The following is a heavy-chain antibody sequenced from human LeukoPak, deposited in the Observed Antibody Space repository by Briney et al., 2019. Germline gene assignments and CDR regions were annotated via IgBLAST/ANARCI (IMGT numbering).Heavy chain of an antibody. CDR3: ASGGNSYDFDY. CDR2: IYYSGST. V-gene: IGHV4-59*01. D-gene: IGHD3-16*01. J-gene: IGHJ4*02. Sequence: PSETLSLTCTVSGGSISSYYWSWIRQPSGKGLEWIGYIYYSGSTNYNPSLKSRVTISVDTSKNQFSLKLSSVTAADTAVYFCASGGNSYDFDYWGQGTLVTVSS. CDR1: GGSISSYY.